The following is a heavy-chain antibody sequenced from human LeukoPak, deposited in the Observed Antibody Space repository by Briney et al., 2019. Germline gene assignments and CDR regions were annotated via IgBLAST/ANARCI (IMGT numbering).Heavy chain of an antibody. CDR1: GFTFDDYA. CDR3: AKGIRGYYYYYMDV. J-gene: IGHJ6*03. V-gene: IGHV3-9*01. Sequence: GGSLRLSCAASGFTFDDYAMHWVRQAPGKGLEWVSGISWNSGSIGYADSVKGRFIISRDNAKNSLYLQMNSLRAEDTALYYCAKGIRGYYYYYMDVWGKGTTVTVSS. D-gene: IGHD3-10*01. CDR2: ISWNSGSI.